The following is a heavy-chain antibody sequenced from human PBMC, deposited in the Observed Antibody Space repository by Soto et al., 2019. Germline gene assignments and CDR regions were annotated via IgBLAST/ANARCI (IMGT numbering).Heavy chain of an antibody. V-gene: IGHV4-39*07. D-gene: IGHD2-21*01. CDR1: GGSVSSSSYF. Sequence: SETLSLTCTVSGGSVSSSSYFWSWIRQPPGMALEWIGEINHLGSINYNPSLKSRVTMSVDTSKNQFSLTLNSVTAADTATYYCARGGISHWAYFYYMDVWDRGTTVTVSS. J-gene: IGHJ6*03. CDR2: INHLGSI. CDR3: ARGGISHWAYFYYMDV.